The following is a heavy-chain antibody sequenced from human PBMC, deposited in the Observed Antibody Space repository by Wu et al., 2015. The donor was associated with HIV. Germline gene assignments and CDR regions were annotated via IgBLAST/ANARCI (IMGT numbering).Heavy chain of an antibody. V-gene: IGHV1-2*02. CDR3: ARDESIVGATNFDY. D-gene: IGHD1-26*01. J-gene: IGHJ4*02. Sequence: QVQLVQSETEVKKPGASMKVSCKASGYTFIGDYIHWVRQAPGQGLEWMGWINPNNGGTNYAQKFQGRVTMTRDKSINTTYMTLSRLRSDDTAVYYCARDESIVGATNFDYWGQGTLVTVSS. CDR1: GYTFIGDY. CDR2: INPNNGGT.